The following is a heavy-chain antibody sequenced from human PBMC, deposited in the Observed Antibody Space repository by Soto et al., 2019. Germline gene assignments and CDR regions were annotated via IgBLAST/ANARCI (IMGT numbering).Heavy chain of an antibody. CDR3: TRGECNSETYSCFDY. CDR2: ITQDGSEK. Sequence: EVQLVESGGGLVRPGGSLRLSCAASGFTFNTYCMSWVRQAPGKGLEWVANITQDGSEKYYVDSVKGRFTISGDNAENSVYLQMNSLRAEDTAVYFCTRGECNSETYSCFDYWGQGTLVTVSS. CDR1: GFTFNTYC. V-gene: IGHV3-7*01. D-gene: IGHD1-26*01. J-gene: IGHJ4*02.